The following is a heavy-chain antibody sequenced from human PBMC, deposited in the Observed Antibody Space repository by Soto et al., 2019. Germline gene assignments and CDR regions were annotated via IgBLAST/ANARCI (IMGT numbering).Heavy chain of an antibody. D-gene: IGHD2-15*01. CDR1: GGSINSYY. CDR3: AGGIDRFDP. J-gene: IGHJ5*02. V-gene: IGHV4-59*01. Sequence: SETLSLTCTVSGGSINSYYWSCIRQPPGKGLEWIGYIYYSGSTNYNPSLKSRVTISVDTSKNQFSLKLSSVTAADTAVYYCAGGIDRFDPWGQGTLVTVSS. CDR2: IYYSGST.